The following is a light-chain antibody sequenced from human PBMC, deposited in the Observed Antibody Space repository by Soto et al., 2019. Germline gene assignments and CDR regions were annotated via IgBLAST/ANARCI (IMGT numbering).Light chain of an antibody. CDR3: QQYDNFYT. J-gene: IGKJ3*01. CDR2: DAS. V-gene: IGKV1-33*01. Sequence: DIQMTQSPSSLSASVGDRVTITCQASQDISNYLNWYQQKPGKAPKLLIYDASNLETGAPSRFSGSGSGTDFTFTISNLQPEDLATYYCQQYDNFYTFGPGTKVDIK. CDR1: QDISNY.